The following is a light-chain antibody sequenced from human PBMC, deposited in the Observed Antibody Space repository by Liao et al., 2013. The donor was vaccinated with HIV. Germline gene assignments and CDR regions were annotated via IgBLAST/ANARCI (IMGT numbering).Light chain of an antibody. V-gene: IGLV3-25*02. J-gene: IGLJ1*01. Sequence: SYELTQPPSVSVSPGQTARITCSGDALPKQYAYWYQQKPGQAPVLVIYKDSERPSGIPERFSGSNSGNTATLAISRVEAGDEADYYCQVWDSNFYVFGTGTKVTVL. CDR2: KDS. CDR3: QVWDSNFYV. CDR1: ALPKQY.